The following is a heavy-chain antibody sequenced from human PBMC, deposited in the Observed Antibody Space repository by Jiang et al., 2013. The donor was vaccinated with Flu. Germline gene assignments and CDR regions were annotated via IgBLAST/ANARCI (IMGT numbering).Heavy chain of an antibody. CDR2: IYYTGST. J-gene: IGHJ4*02. CDR1: GGSISTYY. D-gene: IGHD6-13*01. V-gene: IGHV4-59*01. CDR3: ARDGNHQQLFDY. Sequence: KPSETLSLTCTVSGGSISTYYWNWIRQPPGKGLEWLGYIYYTGSTNYNPSLKTRVTMSVDTAKNEFSLKLTSVTAADTAVYYCARDGNHQQLFDYWGQGTLVTVSS.